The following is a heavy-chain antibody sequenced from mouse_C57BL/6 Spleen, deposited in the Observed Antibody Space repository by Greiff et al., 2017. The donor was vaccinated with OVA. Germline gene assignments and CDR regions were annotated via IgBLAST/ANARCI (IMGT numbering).Heavy chain of an antibody. J-gene: IGHJ4*01. Sequence: VQLKQSGPELVKPGASVKISCKASGYSFTDYNMNWVKQSNGKSLEWIGVINPNYGTTSYNQKFKGKATLTVDQSSSTAYMQLNSLTSEDSAVYYCARRDGSNYFFYAMDYWGQGTSVTVSS. D-gene: IGHD2-5*01. CDR3: ARRDGSNYFFYAMDY. CDR2: INPNYGTT. CDR1: GYSFTDYN. V-gene: IGHV1-39*01.